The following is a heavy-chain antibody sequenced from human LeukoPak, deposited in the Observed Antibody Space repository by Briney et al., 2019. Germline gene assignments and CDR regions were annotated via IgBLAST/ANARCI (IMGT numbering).Heavy chain of an antibody. V-gene: IGHV4-4*02. D-gene: IGHD6-13*01. J-gene: IGHJ6*02. CDR3: ARLKARYSSSWYMDYYYYYGMDV. CDR2: IYHSGST. CDR1: GGSISSSNW. Sequence: SGTLSLTCAVSGGSISSSNWWSWVRQPPGKGLEWIGEIYHSGSTNYNPSLKSRVTISVDTSKNQFSLKLSSVTAADTAVYYCARLKARYSSSWYMDYYYYYGMDVWGQGTTVTVSS.